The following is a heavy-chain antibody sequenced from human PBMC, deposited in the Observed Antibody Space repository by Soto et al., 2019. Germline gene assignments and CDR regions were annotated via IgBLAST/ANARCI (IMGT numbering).Heavy chain of an antibody. CDR2: ISWNGAKI. Sequence: PGGSLRLSCAASGLTFDNYAMHWVRQPPGKGLEWVSGISWNGAKIGYVDSVKGRFTISRDNAKNSLYLQMNSLRAEDTALYYCATQDYWGQGTLVTVSS. J-gene: IGHJ4*02. CDR3: ATQDY. V-gene: IGHV3-9*01. CDR1: GLTFDNYA.